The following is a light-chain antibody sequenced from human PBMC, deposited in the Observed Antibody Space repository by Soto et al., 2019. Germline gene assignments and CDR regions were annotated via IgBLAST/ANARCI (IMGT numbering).Light chain of an antibody. CDR3: QRYINWPS. CDR2: AAS. J-gene: IGKJ3*01. CDR1: QSVNSN. Sequence: EIVMTKSPATLSVSQGERATLSCRASQSVNSNLAWYQQKPGQAPRLLIYAASTRATGIPARFSGSGSGTDFTLTISSLQSEDFAVYYCQRYINWPSFGPGTKVDIK. V-gene: IGKV3-15*01.